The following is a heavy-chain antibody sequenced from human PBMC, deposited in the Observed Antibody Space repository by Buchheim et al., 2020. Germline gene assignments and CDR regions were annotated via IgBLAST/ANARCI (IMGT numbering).Heavy chain of an antibody. J-gene: IGHJ4*02. D-gene: IGHD2-2*01. CDR3: AKFEASSSLSSGFDH. Sequence: EVQLLESGGGLVQPGGSLRLSCAASGFTFDDYSMSWVRQAPGKGLEWVSGTTFSGGITDYADSVKGRFTISRDNFRNARFLQMNSLRAEDTAVYYCAKFEASSSLSSGFDHWGQGTL. CDR2: TTFSGGIT. V-gene: IGHV3-23*01. CDR1: GFTFDDYS.